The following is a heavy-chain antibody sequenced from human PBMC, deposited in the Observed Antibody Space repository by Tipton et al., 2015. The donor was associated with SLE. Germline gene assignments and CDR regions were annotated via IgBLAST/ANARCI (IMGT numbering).Heavy chain of an antibody. CDR1: GGSISSHY. CDR3: ARADYYDSSGYTD. V-gene: IGHV4-59*11. D-gene: IGHD3-22*01. Sequence: TLSLTCTVSGGSISSHYWSWIRQPPGKGLEWIGYIYYSGSTNYNPSLKSRVTISVDTSKNQFSLKLSSVTAADTAVYYCARADYYDSSGYTDWGQGTLVTVSS. J-gene: IGHJ4*02. CDR2: IYYSGST.